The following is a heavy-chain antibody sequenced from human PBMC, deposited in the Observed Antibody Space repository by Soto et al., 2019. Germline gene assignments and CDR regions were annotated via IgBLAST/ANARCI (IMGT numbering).Heavy chain of an antibody. D-gene: IGHD6-19*01. CDR1: GYTFTSHY. V-gene: IGHV1-46*03. CDR2: IDPSGGAT. CDR3: SRGLWQWLFDY. J-gene: IGHJ4*02. Sequence: QVQLVQSGAEVKKPGASVMVSCRASGYTFTSHYMHWVRQAPRQGLEWMGMIDPSGGATTYAQKFQGRVTITRDTSTTTVYMELSSLRPEDTAVYSCSRGLWQWLFDYWGQGTLVTVSS.